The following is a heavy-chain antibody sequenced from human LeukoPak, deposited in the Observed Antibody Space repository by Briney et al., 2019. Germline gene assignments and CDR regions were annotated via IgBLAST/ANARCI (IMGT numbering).Heavy chain of an antibody. J-gene: IGHJ4*02. CDR3: ARAPTYYYDH. V-gene: IGHV3-64*01. CDR1: GFTFSSYA. D-gene: IGHD3-16*01. Sequence: GGSLRLSCAASGFTFSSYAMHWVRQAPGKGLEYVSAISSNGGSTYYANSVKGRFTISRGNSENTLYLQMGSLRAEDMAVYYCARAPTYYYDHWGQGTLVTVSA. CDR2: ISSNGGST.